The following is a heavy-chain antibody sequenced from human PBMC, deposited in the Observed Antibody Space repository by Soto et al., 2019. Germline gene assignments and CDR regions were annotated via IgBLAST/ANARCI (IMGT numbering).Heavy chain of an antibody. J-gene: IGHJ6*02. Sequence: GGSLRLSCAASGFTFSSYGMHWVRQAPGKGLEWVAVIWYDGSNKYYADSVKGRFTISRDNSKNTLYLQMNSLRAEDTAVYYCAREPIVVVPAAPYYYYYGMDVWGQGTTVTVSS. D-gene: IGHD2-2*01. CDR2: IWYDGSNK. CDR3: AREPIVVVPAAPYYYYYGMDV. V-gene: IGHV3-33*08. CDR1: GFTFSSYG.